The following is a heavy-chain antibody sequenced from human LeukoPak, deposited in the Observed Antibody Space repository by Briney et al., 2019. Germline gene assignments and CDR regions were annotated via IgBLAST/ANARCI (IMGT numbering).Heavy chain of an antibody. CDR1: GFTFSSYG. CDR2: IRYDGSNK. J-gene: IGHJ3*02. V-gene: IGHV3-30*02. D-gene: IGHD3-22*01. Sequence: GGSLRLSCAASGFTFSSYGMHWVRQAPGKGLEWVAFIRYDGSNKYYADSVKGRFTISRDNSKNTLYLQMNSLRAEDTAVYYCAKDFGSSGYYYGDAFDIWGQGTMVTVSS. CDR3: AKDFGSSGYYYGDAFDI.